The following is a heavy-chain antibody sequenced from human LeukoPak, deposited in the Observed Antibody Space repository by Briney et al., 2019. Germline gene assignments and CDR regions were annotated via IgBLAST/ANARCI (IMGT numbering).Heavy chain of an antibody. V-gene: IGHV4-34*01. CDR3: ARAALRWFGDPGLDY. CDR1: GGSFSGYY. J-gene: IGHJ4*02. D-gene: IGHD3-10*01. CDR2: INHSGST. Sequence: SETLSLTCAVYGGSFSGYYWSWIRQPPGKGLEWIGEINHSGSTNYNPSLKSRVTISVDTSKNQFSLKLSSVTAEDTAVYYCARAALRWFGDPGLDYWGQGTLVTVSS.